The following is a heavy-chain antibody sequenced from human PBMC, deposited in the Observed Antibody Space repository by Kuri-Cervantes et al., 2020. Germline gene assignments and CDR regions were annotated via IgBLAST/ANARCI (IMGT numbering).Heavy chain of an antibody. CDR2: ISYDGSNK. CDR1: GFTFSSYG. Sequence: GESLKISCAASGFTFSSYGMHWVRQAPGKGLEWVAVISYDGSNKYYADSVKGRFTISRDNAKNSLYLQMNSLRAEDTAVYYCARAGARLEQLVPWYYYGMDVWGQGTTVTVSS. V-gene: IGHV3-30*03. D-gene: IGHD6-13*01. CDR3: ARAGARLEQLVPWYYYGMDV. J-gene: IGHJ6*02.